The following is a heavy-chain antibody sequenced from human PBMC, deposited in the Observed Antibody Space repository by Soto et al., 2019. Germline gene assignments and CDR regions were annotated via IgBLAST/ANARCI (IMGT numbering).Heavy chain of an antibody. CDR3: ARDGGRHSGGIDY. CDR1: GGTFSSYS. V-gene: IGHV1-69*01. J-gene: IGHJ4*02. D-gene: IGHD1-26*01. Sequence: QVQLVQSGAEVKKPGSSVKVSCKASGGTFSSYSINWVRQAPGQGLEWMGEIIPIFGTANYAQKFQGRVTITADASTSTAYMELISLRSEDTAVYYCARDGGRHSGGIDYWGQGTLVTVSS. CDR2: IIPIFGTA.